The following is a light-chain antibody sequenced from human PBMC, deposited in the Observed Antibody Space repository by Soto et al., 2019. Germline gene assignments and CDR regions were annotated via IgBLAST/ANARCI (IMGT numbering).Light chain of an antibody. V-gene: IGLV1-44*01. CDR3: AAWDGSLNNVL. CDR2: ANN. Sequence: QSVLTQPPSASGTPGQRVSISCSGSGSSIGTNTVNWYRQLPGTAPKPLIYANNQRPSGVPDRFSGSKSGTSASLAISGLQSEDEAEYYCAAWDGSLNNVLFGGGTKVTVL. CDR1: GSSIGTNT. J-gene: IGLJ2*01.